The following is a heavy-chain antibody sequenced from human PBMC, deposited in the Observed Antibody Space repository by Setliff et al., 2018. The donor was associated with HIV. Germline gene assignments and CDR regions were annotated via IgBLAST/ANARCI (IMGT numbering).Heavy chain of an antibody. J-gene: IGHJ6*02. V-gene: IGHV1-69*04. Sequence: SVKVSCKASGGTLRSYGMTWVRQAPGQGLEWTGTVIPVRDMANYAEKFQGRVTITADRSTSTSYMELRGLRSEDTAVYFCARETYFFDVTTFYSYALGVWGQGTTVTVSS. CDR3: ARETYFFDVTTFYSYALGV. CDR2: VIPVRDMA. CDR1: GGTLRSYG. D-gene: IGHD4-17*01.